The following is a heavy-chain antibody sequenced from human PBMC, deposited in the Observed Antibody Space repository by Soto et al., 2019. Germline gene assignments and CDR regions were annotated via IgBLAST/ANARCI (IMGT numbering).Heavy chain of an antibody. V-gene: IGHV3-7*05. Sequence: SGGSLRLSCAASGFTFSSYWMSWVRQAPGKGLEWVANIKQDGSEKYYVDSVKGRFTISRDNAKNSLYLQMNSLRAEDTAVYYCARVSAVLLWFGELTSTFDYWGQGTLVTVSS. J-gene: IGHJ4*02. CDR1: GFTFSSYW. D-gene: IGHD3-10*01. CDR2: IKQDGSEK. CDR3: ARVSAVLLWFGELTSTFDY.